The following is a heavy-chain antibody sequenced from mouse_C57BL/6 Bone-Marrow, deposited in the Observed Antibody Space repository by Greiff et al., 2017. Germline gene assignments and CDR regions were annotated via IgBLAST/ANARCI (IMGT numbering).Heavy chain of an antibody. J-gene: IGHJ4*01. CDR1: GFTFSNYW. V-gene: IGHV6-3*01. Sequence: DVQLQESGGGLVQPGGSMKLSCVASGFTFSNYWMNWVRQSPEKGLEWVAQIRLKSDNYATHYAESVNVRFTISRDDSKSSVYLHMNNLRAEDTGIYYCTRWPRAMDYWGQGTSVTVSS. D-gene: IGHD2-3*01. CDR3: TRWPRAMDY. CDR2: IRLKSDNYAT.